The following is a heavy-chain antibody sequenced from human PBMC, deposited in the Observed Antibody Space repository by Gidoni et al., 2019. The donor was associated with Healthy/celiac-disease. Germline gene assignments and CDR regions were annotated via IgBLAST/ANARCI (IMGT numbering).Heavy chain of an antibody. D-gene: IGHD4-4*01. CDR1: GGSISSSSYS. J-gene: IGHJ4*02. CDR2: IYYSGST. Sequence: QLQLQESGPGLVKPSETLSLTCTVSGGSISSSSYSWGWIRQPPGKGLEWIGSIYYSGSTYYNPSLKSRVTISVDTSKNQFSLKLSSVTAADTAVYYCARFTTVTYYFDYWGQGTLVTVSS. CDR3: ARFTTVTYYFDY. V-gene: IGHV4-39*01.